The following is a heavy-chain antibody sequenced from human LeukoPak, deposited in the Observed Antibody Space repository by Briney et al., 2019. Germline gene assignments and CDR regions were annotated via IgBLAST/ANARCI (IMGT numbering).Heavy chain of an antibody. CDR2: IFYSGTT. Sequence: SETLSLTCTVSGGSISSGSYYWNWIRQPAGKGLEWIGTIFYSGTTYYNPSLKSRITISVDTSKNQFSLKLSSVTAADTAVYYCARGPEHYDILTGIDYWGQGTLVTVSS. D-gene: IGHD3-9*01. CDR3: ARGPEHYDILTGIDY. V-gene: IGHV4-39*01. J-gene: IGHJ4*02. CDR1: GGSISSGSYY.